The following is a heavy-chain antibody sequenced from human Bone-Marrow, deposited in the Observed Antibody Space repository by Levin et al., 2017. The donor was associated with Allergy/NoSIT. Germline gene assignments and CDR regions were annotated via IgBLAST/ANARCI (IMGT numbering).Heavy chain of an antibody. CDR3: ARWGYSSSLGDWWFDP. D-gene: IGHD6-13*01. V-gene: IGHV4-39*01. CDR2: IYYSGST. Sequence: SETLSLTCTVSGGSISSSSYYWGWIRQPPGKGLEWIGSIYYSGSTYYNPSLKSRVTISVDTSKNQFSLKLSSVTAADTAVYYCARWGYSSSLGDWWFDPWGQGTLVTVSS. J-gene: IGHJ5*02. CDR1: GGSISSSSYY.